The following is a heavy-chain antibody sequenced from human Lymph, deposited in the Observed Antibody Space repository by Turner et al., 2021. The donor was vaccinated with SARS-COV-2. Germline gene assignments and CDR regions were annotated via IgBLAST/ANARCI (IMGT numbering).Heavy chain of an antibody. Sequence: QFQLVHSGAEVKKPGSSVTVSCKASGGIFSSYAINWVRQAPGQGLEWMGRMIPILGIANYAQKFQGRVTSTADKSTSTAYMELSSLRSEDTAVYYCARGRLDSFGGGYYSWFDPWGQGTLVTVSS. CDR1: GGIFSSYA. D-gene: IGHD1-26*01. J-gene: IGHJ5*02. CDR3: ARGRLDSFGGGYYSWFDP. V-gene: IGHV1-69*04. CDR2: MIPILGIA.